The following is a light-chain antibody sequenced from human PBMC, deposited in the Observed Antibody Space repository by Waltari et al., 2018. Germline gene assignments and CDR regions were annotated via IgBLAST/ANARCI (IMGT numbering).Light chain of an antibody. Sequence: DIVMTQSPESLAVSLGERATINCKTSESVLYGPNKKNHLAWYQQKPGQPPKLLLYWAPTRKSGVPERFSGSGSETDFTLTVTSLQAEDVAVYYCQQYGSSLMYTFGQGTKLEIK. J-gene: IGKJ2*01. CDR3: QQYGSSLMYT. CDR2: WAP. CDR1: ESVLYGPNKKNH. V-gene: IGKV4-1*01.